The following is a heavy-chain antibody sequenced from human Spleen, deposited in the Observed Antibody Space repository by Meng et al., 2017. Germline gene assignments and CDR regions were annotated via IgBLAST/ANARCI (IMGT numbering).Heavy chain of an antibody. CDR3: ARPGGELGIHNWFDP. CDR2: INHSERT. CDR1: VWSFSGYY. V-gene: IGHV4-34*01. Sequence: QQWGAGLLKPSGTPAATCLVYVWSFSGYYWSGIRQPTGKGLEWIGEINHSERTNYNPSIKSRVTISVDTSKNQFSLKLSSVTAADTAVYYCARPGGELGIHNWFDPWGQGTLVTVSS. D-gene: IGHD7-27*01. J-gene: IGHJ5*02.